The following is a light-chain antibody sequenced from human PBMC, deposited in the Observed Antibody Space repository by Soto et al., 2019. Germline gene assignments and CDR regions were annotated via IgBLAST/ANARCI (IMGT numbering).Light chain of an antibody. V-gene: IGLV4-69*01. Sequence: QLVLTQSPSASASLGASVKLTCTLSSGHSKYAIAWHQQQPEKGPRFLMNVDRDGSHTKGDGIPDRFSGSSSGAERYLTISSLQSEDEADYYCQTWGTDIVFGGGTKVTVL. CDR2: VDRDGSH. J-gene: IGLJ2*01. CDR1: SGHSKYA. CDR3: QTWGTDIV.